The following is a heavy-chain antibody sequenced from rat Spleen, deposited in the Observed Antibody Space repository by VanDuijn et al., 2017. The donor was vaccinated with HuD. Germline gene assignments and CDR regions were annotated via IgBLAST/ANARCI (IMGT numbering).Heavy chain of an antibody. Sequence: EVQLVESGGGLVQPGRSMKLSCAASGFSFSNYCMTWVRQAPTKSLDWVASISTGGGNTYYRNSVKGRFTISRDNAKNTLYLQMDSLRSEDTATYYCATGLFPRAAIFAYWGQGTLVTVSS. CDR1: GFSFSNYC. V-gene: IGHV5-25*01. CDR3: ATGLFPRAAIFAY. D-gene: IGHD1-2*01. J-gene: IGHJ3*01. CDR2: ISTGGGNT.